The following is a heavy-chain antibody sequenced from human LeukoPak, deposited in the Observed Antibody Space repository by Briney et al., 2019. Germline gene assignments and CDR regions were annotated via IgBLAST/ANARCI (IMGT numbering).Heavy chain of an antibody. V-gene: IGHV4-59*01. Sequence: SETLSLTCTVSGGSISSYYWSWIRQPPGKGLEWIGYIYYSGSTNYNPSLKSRVTISVDTSKNQFSLKLSSVTAADTAVYYCARADDYGDYADYYYGMDVWGQGTTVTVSS. CDR1: GGSISSYY. CDR2: IYYSGST. J-gene: IGHJ6*02. CDR3: ARADDYGDYADYYYGMDV. D-gene: IGHD4-17*01.